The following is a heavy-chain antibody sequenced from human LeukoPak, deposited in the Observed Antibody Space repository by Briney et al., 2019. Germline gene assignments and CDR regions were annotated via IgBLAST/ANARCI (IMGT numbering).Heavy chain of an antibody. D-gene: IGHD1-26*01. CDR2: IYTSGST. CDR1: GGSISSGSYY. V-gene: IGHV4-61*02. J-gene: IGHJ4*02. Sequence: PSETLSLTCTVSGGSISSGSYYWSWIRQPAGEGLEWIGRIYTSGSTNYNPSLKSRVTISVDTSKNQFSLKLSSVTAADTAVYYCATWEPRGYYFDYWGQGTLVTVSS. CDR3: ATWEPRGYYFDY.